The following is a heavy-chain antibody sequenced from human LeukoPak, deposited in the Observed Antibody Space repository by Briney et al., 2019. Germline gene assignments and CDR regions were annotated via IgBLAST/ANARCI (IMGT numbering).Heavy chain of an antibody. D-gene: IGHD3-10*01. CDR3: GRGYYGSESYYSAEKHGMDV. J-gene: IGHJ6*02. V-gene: IGHV3-7*01. CDR2: IKQDGIEK. Sequence: GGSLRLSCAASGFTLSNHWMIWVRQAPGKGLECVANIKQDGIEKYYLDSVKGRFTISRDNAKNSVYLQMNSLRVEDTAVYYCGRGYYGSESYYSAEKHGMDVWGQGTTVTVSS. CDR1: GFTLSNHW.